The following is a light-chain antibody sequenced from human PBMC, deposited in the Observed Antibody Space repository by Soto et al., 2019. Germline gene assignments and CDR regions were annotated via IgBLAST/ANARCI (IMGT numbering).Light chain of an antibody. CDR3: QQRSNWPPIT. CDR1: QSISGSV. CDR2: GPS. V-gene: IGKV3D-20*02. Sequence: EILLTQSPGMLALSPGERASLSCGASQSISGSVLAWYQQKPGQAPRLLIYGPSSRATGIPDRFSGTGSETDFTLTISRLEPEDFAAYYCQQRSNWPPITFGQGTRLEIK. J-gene: IGKJ5*01.